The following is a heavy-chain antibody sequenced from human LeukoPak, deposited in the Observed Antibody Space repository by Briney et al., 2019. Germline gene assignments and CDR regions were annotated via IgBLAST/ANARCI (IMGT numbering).Heavy chain of an antibody. J-gene: IGHJ4*02. D-gene: IGHD3-10*01. Sequence: SQTLSLTGTVSGGSIDSGDYYWRRIRQPPGKGLEWIGFINYFGNTYYNPSLKSRTTISLDTSKNQFSLKLSFVTAADTAVYYCARVINTRNWGVSGQFDYWGQGALVTVSS. V-gene: IGHV4-30-4*08. CDR1: GGSIDSGDYY. CDR2: INYFGNT. CDR3: ARVINTRNWGVSGQFDY.